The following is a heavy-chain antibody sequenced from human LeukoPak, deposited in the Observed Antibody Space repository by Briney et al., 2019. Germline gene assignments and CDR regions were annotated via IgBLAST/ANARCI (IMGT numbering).Heavy chain of an antibody. D-gene: IGHD3-10*02. CDR1: GDSVSSNSAA. Sequence: SQTLSLTCAISGDSVSSNSAAWNWIRQSSSRGLEWLGRTYYRSKWYNDYAVSVKSRITINPDTSKNQFSLQLNSVTPEDTAVYFCARGRHGDHVSLFEYWAQGTLVTVS. CDR2: TYYRSKWYN. J-gene: IGHJ4*02. V-gene: IGHV6-1*01. CDR3: ARGRHGDHVSLFEY.